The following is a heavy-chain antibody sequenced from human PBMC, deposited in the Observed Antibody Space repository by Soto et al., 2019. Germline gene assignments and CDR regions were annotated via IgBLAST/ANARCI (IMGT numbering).Heavy chain of an antibody. CDR3: VKDGSSGWPYYYGLDV. CDR1: GFTFSSYG. CDR2: ISYDGRNK. D-gene: IGHD6-19*01. J-gene: IGHJ6*02. Sequence: QVQLVESGGGGVQPGRSLRLSCAASGFTFSSYGMHWVRQAPGKGLEWVAVISYDGRNKYYADSVKGRFTISRDNSKNTPYLQMSSLRAEHTAVYYCVKDGSSGWPYYYGLDVWGQGTTVTVSS. V-gene: IGHV3-30*18.